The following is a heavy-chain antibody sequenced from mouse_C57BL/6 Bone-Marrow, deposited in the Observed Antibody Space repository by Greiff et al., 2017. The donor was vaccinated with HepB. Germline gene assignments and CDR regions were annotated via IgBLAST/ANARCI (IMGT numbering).Heavy chain of an antibody. Sequence: EVQLQQSGPELVKPGASVKISCKASGYTFTDYYMNWVKQSHGKSLEWIGDINPNNGGTSYNQKFKGKATLTVDKSSSTAYMEHRSLTSEDSAVYGWARRGFAYWGQGTLVTVSA. J-gene: IGHJ3*01. V-gene: IGHV1-26*01. CDR2: INPNNGGT. CDR1: GYTFTDYY. CDR3: ARRGFAY.